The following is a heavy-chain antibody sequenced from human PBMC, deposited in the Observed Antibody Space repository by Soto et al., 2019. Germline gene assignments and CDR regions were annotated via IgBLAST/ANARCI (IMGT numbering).Heavy chain of an antibody. D-gene: IGHD6-13*01. J-gene: IGHJ6*02. V-gene: IGHV3-30*03. CDR1: GFTFRSYG. Sequence: GGSLRLSCAASGFTFRSYGMHWVRQAPGKGLEWVAVISYDGSNKYYADSVKGRFTISRDNSKNTLYLQMNSLRAEDTAVYYCARDTVSGIAAALGYYGMDVWGQGTTVTVSS. CDR2: ISYDGSNK. CDR3: ARDTVSGIAAALGYYGMDV.